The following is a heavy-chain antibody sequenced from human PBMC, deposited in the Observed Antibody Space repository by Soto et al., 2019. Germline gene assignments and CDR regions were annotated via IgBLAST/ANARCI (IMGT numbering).Heavy chain of an antibody. CDR3: EAGGSWARLDN. CDR2: IITAFGPA. Sequence: QVQLVQSGAEVKKPGYSLKVSCTASGGTLNNYAISWLRQAPGQGLEWMGGIITAFGPAIYAQKFQGRVSITADESTQTAHMDLSSLRSEYTAVYYCEAGGSWARLDNWGQGTLVTVSS. D-gene: IGHD6-13*01. J-gene: IGHJ4*02. CDR1: GGTLNNYA. V-gene: IGHV1-69*01.